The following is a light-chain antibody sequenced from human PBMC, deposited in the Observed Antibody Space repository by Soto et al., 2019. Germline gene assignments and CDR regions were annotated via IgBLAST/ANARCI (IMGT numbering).Light chain of an antibody. Sequence: DIQMTQSTSSLSASVGDRVTITCRASQSISSYLNWYQQKPGKAPKLLIYAASSLQSGVPSRFSGSGSGTYFSLTISSLQPEDFATYYCQQSYSTPLTFVQGTRLEIK. CDR2: AAS. CDR1: QSISSY. V-gene: IGKV1-39*01. CDR3: QQSYSTPLT. J-gene: IGKJ5*01.